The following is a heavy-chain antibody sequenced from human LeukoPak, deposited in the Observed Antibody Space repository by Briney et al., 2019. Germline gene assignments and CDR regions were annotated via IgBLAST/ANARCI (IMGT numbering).Heavy chain of an antibody. V-gene: IGHV4-4*02. CDR3: ARADVEMATIWAFDI. Sequence: PSGTLSLTCAVSGGSISSSNWWSWGRQPPGKGLGWIGEIYHSGSTNYNPSLKGRVTISVDKSKNQFSLKLNSVTAADTAVYYCARADVEMATIWAFDIWGQGTMVTVSS. D-gene: IGHD5-24*01. J-gene: IGHJ3*02. CDR1: GGSISSSNW. CDR2: IYHSGST.